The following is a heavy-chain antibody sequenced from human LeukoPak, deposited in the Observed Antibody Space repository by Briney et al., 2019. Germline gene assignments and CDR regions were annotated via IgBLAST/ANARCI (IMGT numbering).Heavy chain of an antibody. D-gene: IGHD2-2*01. J-gene: IGHJ4*02. CDR3: ARVGYCSSTSCLNFDH. CDR2: IIAGNGNT. CDR1: GYTFTSYA. Sequence: ASVKVSCKASGYTFTSYAIHWVRQAPGQRLEWMGWIIAGNGNTKYSQKFQGRVTITRDTSASTAYMELSSLRSEDTAVYYCARVGYCSSTSCLNFDHWGQGTLVTVSS. V-gene: IGHV1-3*01.